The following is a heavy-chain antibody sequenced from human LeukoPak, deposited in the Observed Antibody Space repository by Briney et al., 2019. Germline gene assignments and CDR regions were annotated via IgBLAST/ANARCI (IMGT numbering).Heavy chain of an antibody. CDR1: VFTLTNYW. V-gene: IGHV3-7*01. CDR2: VKQDGSEK. D-gene: IGHD6-13*01. J-gene: IGHJ4*02. Sequence: VGSLRLSCAASVFTLTNYWMSWVRPAPAKGLEWVAKVKQDGSEKDYVDSVKGRFAVSRDNAKNPLYLQMNSLRAEDTAVYYCARDYISSWANFDYWGQGTLVTVSS. CDR3: ARDYISSWANFDY.